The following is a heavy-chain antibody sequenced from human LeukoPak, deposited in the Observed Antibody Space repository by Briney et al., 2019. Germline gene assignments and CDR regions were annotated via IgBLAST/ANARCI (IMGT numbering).Heavy chain of an antibody. CDR3: ARRRDLYSGSYYTFDY. J-gene: IGHJ4*02. Sequence: GESLKISCKGSGYSFTNYWIGWVRQMPGKGLKWVGIIYPGDSDARYSPSFQGQVIISADKSISTAYLQWSSLKASDTAMYYCARRRDLYSGSYYTFDYWGQGTLVTVSS. CDR2: IYPGDSDA. D-gene: IGHD1-26*01. CDR1: GYSFTNYW. V-gene: IGHV5-51*01.